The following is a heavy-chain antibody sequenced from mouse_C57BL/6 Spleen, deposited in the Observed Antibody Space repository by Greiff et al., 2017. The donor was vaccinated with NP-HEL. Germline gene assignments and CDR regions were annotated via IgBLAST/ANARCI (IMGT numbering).Heavy chain of an antibody. D-gene: IGHD4-1*01. Sequence: EVQLQQSGPELVKPGASVKLSCTASGYTFTDYNMHWVQQSHGKSLEWIGYINPNNGGTSYPQSFKGKATLTVNKSTSTAYLELRSLTSEDCEGYYCARSNWDSWFADWGKGTLVTVSA. CDR1: GYTFTDYN. CDR2: INPNNGGT. J-gene: IGHJ3*01. CDR3: ARSNWDSWFAD. V-gene: IGHV1-22*01.